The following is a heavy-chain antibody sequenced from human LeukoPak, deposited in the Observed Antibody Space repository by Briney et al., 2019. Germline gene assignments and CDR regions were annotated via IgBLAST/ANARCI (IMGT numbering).Heavy chain of an antibody. CDR3: ARVGATIPY. Sequence: ASVKVSCKASGYTFTSYDINWVRQPTPQGLEWMGLMNPNSGNTGYAQKFQGRLTITRNTSISTAYMELSSLRCEETAVYYCARVGATIPYWGQGTLVTVSS. CDR2: MNPNSGNT. CDR1: GYTFTSYD. J-gene: IGHJ4*02. D-gene: IGHD1-26*01. V-gene: IGHV1-8*03.